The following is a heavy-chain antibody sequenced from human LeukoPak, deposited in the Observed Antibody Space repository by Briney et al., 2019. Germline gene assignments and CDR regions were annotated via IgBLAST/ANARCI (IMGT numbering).Heavy chain of an antibody. D-gene: IGHD4-4*01. Sequence: SETLSLTCTVSGGSISSSSYYWGWIRQHPGKGLEWIGYIYYSGSTYYNPSLKSRVAISVDTSKNQFSLELSSVTAADTAVYYCARDTVTHSVGMDVWGQGTTVTVSS. V-gene: IGHV4-31*03. CDR1: GGSISSSSYY. CDR2: IYYSGST. J-gene: IGHJ6*02. CDR3: ARDTVTHSVGMDV.